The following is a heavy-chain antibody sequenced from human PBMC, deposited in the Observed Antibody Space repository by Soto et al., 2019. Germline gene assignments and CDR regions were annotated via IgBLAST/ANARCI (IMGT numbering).Heavy chain of an antibody. CDR3: ARQGFLEWLLFWFDP. D-gene: IGHD3-3*01. J-gene: IGHJ5*02. CDR2: IYYSGST. V-gene: IGHV4-39*01. CDR1: GGSISSSSYY. Sequence: QLQLQESGPGLVKPSETLSLTCTVSGGSISSSSYYWGWIRQLPGKGLEWIGSIYYSGSTYYNPSLKSRVTISVDTSKNQFSLKLSSVTAADTAVYYCARQGFLEWLLFWFDPWGQGTLVTVSS.